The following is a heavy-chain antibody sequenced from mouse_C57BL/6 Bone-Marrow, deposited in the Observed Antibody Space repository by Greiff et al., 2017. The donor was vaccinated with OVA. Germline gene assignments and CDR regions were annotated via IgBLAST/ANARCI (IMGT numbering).Heavy chain of an antibody. Sequence: EVQRVESGGGLVQPKGSLKLSCAASGFTFNTYAMHWVRQAPGKGLEWVARIRSKSSNYATYYADSVKDRFTISRDDSQSMLYLQMNNLKTEDIAMYYCVRDHHYYCSSSFAYWGQGTLVTVSA. J-gene: IGHJ3*01. CDR1: GFTFNTYA. CDR3: VRDHHYYCSSSFAY. D-gene: IGHD1-1*01. CDR2: IRSKSSNYAT. V-gene: IGHV10-3*01.